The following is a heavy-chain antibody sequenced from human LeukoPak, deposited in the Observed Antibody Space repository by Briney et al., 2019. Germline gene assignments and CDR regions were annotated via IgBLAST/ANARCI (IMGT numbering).Heavy chain of an antibody. CDR2: ISSDGSNT. J-gene: IGHJ4*02. CDR1: GFTFSSYW. CDR3: ASSFSTVDY. V-gene: IGHV3-74*01. D-gene: IGHD3/OR15-3a*01. Sequence: GGSLRLSCTASGFTFSSYWMHWVRQAPGKGLVWVSRISSDGSNTGYADSVKGRFTISRDNAKNTVYLQMNSLSAEDTAVYYCASSFSTVDYWGQGTLVTVSS.